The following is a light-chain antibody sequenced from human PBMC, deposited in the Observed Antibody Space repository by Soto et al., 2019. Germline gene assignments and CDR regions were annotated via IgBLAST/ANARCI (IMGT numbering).Light chain of an antibody. CDR2: GNS. J-gene: IGLJ2*01. CDR1: SSNIGAGFD. Sequence: QAVVTQPPSVSGAPGQRVTISCTGSSSNIGAGFDVHWYQHLPGTAPKLLIYGNSKRPSGVPVRLSASKSGTSASLAITGLQAEDEADYYCQSYDTGLSGYVVFGGGTKLTVL. V-gene: IGLV1-40*01. CDR3: QSYDTGLSGYVV.